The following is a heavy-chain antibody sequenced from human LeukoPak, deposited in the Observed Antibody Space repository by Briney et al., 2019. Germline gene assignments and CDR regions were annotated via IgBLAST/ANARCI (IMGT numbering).Heavy chain of an antibody. CDR2: IIPIFGTA. J-gene: IGHJ5*02. CDR3: VPPGWFDP. V-gene: IGHV1-69*13. CDR1: GGTFSSYA. Sequence: SVTVSCKASGGTFSSYAISWVRQAPGQGLEWMGGIIPIFGTANYAQKFQGRVTITADESTSTAFMELSSLRSEDTAVYYCVPPGWFDPWGQGTLVTVSS.